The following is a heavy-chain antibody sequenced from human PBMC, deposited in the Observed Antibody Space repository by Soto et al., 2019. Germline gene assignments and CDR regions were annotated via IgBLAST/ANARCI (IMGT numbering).Heavy chain of an antibody. CDR2: INAGNGHT. D-gene: IGHD1-1*01. CDR1: GYTFTNYA. Sequence: QVQLVQSGTEVKKPGASVKLSCKASGYTFTNYAIHWVRQAPGQRLEWMVWINAGNGHTKYSQKFQGRVTVTRDPSATTAYMELSSLTSEDTAVYYCARGRWTQTTADYYLDLWGQGTLVTVSS. J-gene: IGHJ4*02. CDR3: ARGRWTQTTADYYLDL. V-gene: IGHV1-3*01.